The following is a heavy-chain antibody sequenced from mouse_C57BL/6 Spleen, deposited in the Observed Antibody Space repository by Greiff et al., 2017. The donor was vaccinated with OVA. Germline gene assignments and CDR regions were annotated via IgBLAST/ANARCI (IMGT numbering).Heavy chain of an antibody. CDR1: GYTFTSYW. Sequence: QVQLQQPGAELVKPGASVKLSCKASGYTFTSYWMHWVKQRPGQGLEWIGMIHPNSGSTNYNEKFKSKATLTVAKSSSTAFMELSSLASEDSAVYYCARCGYDGGLVYYFDYWGQGTTLTVSS. J-gene: IGHJ2*01. CDR2: IHPNSGST. CDR3: ARCGYDGGLVYYFDY. V-gene: IGHV1-64*01. D-gene: IGHD2-2*01.